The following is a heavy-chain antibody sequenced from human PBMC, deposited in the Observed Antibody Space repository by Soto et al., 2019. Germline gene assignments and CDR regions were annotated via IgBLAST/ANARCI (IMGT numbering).Heavy chain of an antibody. D-gene: IGHD3-10*01. CDR2: ISGSGGTT. Sequence: EVQLLESGGGLVQPGGSLRLSCAASGFTFSSYAMTWVRQAPGKGLEWVSAISGSGGTTYYADSVKGRFTISRDNSKNPVYLQMNRLRAEDTAVYYCAKRGGYGSGSLGDYWGQGTLVTVSS. J-gene: IGHJ4*02. CDR1: GFTFSSYA. CDR3: AKRGGYGSGSLGDY. V-gene: IGHV3-23*01.